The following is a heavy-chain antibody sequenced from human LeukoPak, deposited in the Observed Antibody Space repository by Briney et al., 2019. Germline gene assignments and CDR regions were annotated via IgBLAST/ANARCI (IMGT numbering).Heavy chain of an antibody. CDR1: GGSFSGYY. CDR2: INHSGST. D-gene: IGHD3-10*01. Sequence: PSETLSLTCAAYGGSFSGYYWSWIRQPPGKGLEWIGEINHSGSTNYNPSLKSRVTISVDTSKNQFSLKLSSVTAADTAVYFCARGVQGSGLGGWFDPWGQGTLVTVSS. V-gene: IGHV4-34*01. J-gene: IGHJ5*02. CDR3: ARGVQGSGLGGWFDP.